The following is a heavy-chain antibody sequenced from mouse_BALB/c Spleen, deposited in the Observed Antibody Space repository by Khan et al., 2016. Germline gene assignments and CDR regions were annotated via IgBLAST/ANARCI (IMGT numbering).Heavy chain of an antibody. D-gene: IGHD1-2*01. CDR1: GYTFTNYG. J-gene: IGHJ4*01. CDR3: ARSSYYGYYYAMDY. V-gene: IGHV9-3-1*01. Sequence: QIQLVQSGPELKKPGETVKISCKASGYTFTNYGMNWVKQTPETGLKWMGWTNPYTGEPTYADDFKGRFAFYLETSATTAYLQINSLKNEDTATYFCARSSYYGYYYAMDYWGQGTSVTVSS. CDR2: TNPYTGEP.